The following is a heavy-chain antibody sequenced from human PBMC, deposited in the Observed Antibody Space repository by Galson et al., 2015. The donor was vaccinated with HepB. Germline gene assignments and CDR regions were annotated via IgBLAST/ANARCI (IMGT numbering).Heavy chain of an antibody. CDR1: GLTVSSNY. J-gene: IGHJ6*02. Sequence: SLRLSCAASGLTVSSNYTSWVRQAPGKGLEWVSLIYGGGTTHYADSVKGRFTISRDNAKNSLYLQMNSLRAEDTAVYYCARGTDYGDYVEYYYYGMDVWGQGTTVTVSS. D-gene: IGHD4-17*01. V-gene: IGHV3-53*01. CDR2: IYGGGTT. CDR3: ARGTDYGDYVEYYYYGMDV.